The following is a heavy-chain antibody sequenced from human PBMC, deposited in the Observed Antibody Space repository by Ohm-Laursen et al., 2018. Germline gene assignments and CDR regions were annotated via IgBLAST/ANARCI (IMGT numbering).Heavy chain of an antibody. J-gene: IGHJ4*02. CDR3: AAGSGWLIDY. CDR1: GFTFSTYW. Sequence: SLRLSCAASGFTFSTYWMNWIRQAPGKGLEWMANIEQDGSEKNYVESVKGRFTISRDNAKNSLFLQLNALRAEDTAVYYCAAGSGWLIDYWGQGTLVTVSS. V-gene: IGHV3-7*01. CDR2: IEQDGSEK. D-gene: IGHD6-19*01.